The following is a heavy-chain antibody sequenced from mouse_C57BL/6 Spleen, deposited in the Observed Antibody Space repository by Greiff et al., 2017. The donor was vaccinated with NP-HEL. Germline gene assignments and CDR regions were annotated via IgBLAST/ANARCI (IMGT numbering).Heavy chain of an antibody. D-gene: IGHD1-1*01. J-gene: IGHJ1*03. CDR2: IHPNSGST. Sequence: QVQLQQPGAELVKPGASVKLSCKASGYTFTSYWMHWVKQRPGQGLEWIGMIHPNSGSTNYNEKFKSKATLTVDKSSSTAYMQLSSLTSEDSAVYYCARGGAYYYGSSWYFDVWGTGTTVTVSS. CDR3: ARGGAYYYGSSWYFDV. V-gene: IGHV1-64*01. CDR1: GYTFTSYW.